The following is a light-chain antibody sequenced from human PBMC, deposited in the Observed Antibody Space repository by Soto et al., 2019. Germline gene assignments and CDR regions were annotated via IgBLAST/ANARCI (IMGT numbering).Light chain of an antibody. J-gene: IGLJ2*01. CDR3: SSYAGSDNLI. Sequence: QSALTQPPSASGSPGQSVTISCTGTSSDVGGYNYVSWYQQHPGKAPKLMIYEVTKRPSGVPDRFSGSKSGNSASLTVSGLQAEDEADYDCSSYAGSDNLIFGGGTKGTVL. CDR1: SSDVGGYNY. CDR2: EVT. V-gene: IGLV2-8*01.